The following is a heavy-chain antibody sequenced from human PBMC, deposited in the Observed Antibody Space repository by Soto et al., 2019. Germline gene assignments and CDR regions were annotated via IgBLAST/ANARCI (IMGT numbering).Heavy chain of an antibody. V-gene: IGHV3-23*01. Sequence: GGSLRLSCEGFGFTVSSHAMTWIRQAPGKGPEWVSTVTADGGTYYADSVKGRFAMSRDTSENTLYLQMNSLGAEDTAAYYCAPHVSCSGGSCQYDAFAIRGQGTMVTVPS. J-gene: IGHJ3*02. CDR2: VTADGGT. D-gene: IGHD2-15*01. CDR3: APHVSCSGGSCQYDAFAI. CDR1: GFTVSSHA.